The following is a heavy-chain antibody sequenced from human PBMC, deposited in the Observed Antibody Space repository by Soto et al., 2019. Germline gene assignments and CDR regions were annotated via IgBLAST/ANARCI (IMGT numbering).Heavy chain of an antibody. Sequence: PGESLKISCNASGYIIKNYWIGWVRQMPGQGLEWMGIIFPDDSDTRYSPSFQGHVTFSVDKSISTAYVQWSSLKASDSAIYYCFRGGVTSRTFDYWGQGTLVTVYS. CDR3: FRGGVTSRTFDY. CDR1: GYIIKNYW. CDR2: IFPDDSDT. D-gene: IGHD3-16*01. J-gene: IGHJ4*02. V-gene: IGHV5-51*01.